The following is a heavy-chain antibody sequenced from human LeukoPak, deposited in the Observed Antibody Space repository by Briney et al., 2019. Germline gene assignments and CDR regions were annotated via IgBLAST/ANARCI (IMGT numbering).Heavy chain of an antibody. CDR2: IYYSGST. Sequence: SETLSLTCTVSGGSLSSSSYYWGWIRQPPGKGLEWVGSIYYSGSTYYNPSLKSRVTISVDTSKNQFSLKLSSVTAADTAVYYCARQGDYGDYLDYWGQGTLVTVSS. D-gene: IGHD4-17*01. J-gene: IGHJ4*02. CDR1: GGSLSSSSYY. V-gene: IGHV4-39*01. CDR3: ARQGDYGDYLDY.